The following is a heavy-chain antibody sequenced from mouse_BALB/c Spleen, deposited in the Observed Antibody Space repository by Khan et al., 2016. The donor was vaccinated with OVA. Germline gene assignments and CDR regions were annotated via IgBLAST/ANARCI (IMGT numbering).Heavy chain of an antibody. Sequence: QVRLQQSGPGLVQPSQSLSITCTVSGFSLSTYGIHWVRQSPGKGLEWLGLIWSDGRTDYNVPFISRLSITKDSSKSQVFFKMNSLQPDDTAIYYCARNSYRYDFTYWGQGTLVTVSA. CDR1: GFSLSTYG. CDR2: IWSDGRT. D-gene: IGHD2-12*01. CDR3: ARNSYRYDFTY. V-gene: IGHV2-2*01. J-gene: IGHJ3*01.